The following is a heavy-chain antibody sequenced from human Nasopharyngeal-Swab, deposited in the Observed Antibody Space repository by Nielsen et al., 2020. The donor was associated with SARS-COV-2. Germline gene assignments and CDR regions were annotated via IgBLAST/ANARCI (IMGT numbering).Heavy chain of an antibody. J-gene: IGHJ4*02. CDR3: ARHYLPRGSYHGVDY. CDR1: GGSISSSSYY. D-gene: IGHD1-26*01. CDR2: IYYSGST. Sequence: SETLSLTCTVSGGSISSSSYYWGWIRQPPGKGPEWIGSIYYSGSTYYNPSLKSRVTISVDTSKNQFSLKLSSVTAADTAVYYCARHYLPRGSYHGVDYWGQGTLVTVSS. V-gene: IGHV4-39*01.